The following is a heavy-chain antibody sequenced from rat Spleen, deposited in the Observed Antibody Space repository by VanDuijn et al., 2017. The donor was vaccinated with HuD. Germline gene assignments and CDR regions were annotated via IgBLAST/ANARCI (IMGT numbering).Heavy chain of an antibody. V-gene: IGHV5-7*01. CDR3: ARTTYDYFDY. CDR2: ITYDVSTT. D-gene: IGHD2-1*01. CDR1: GFTFSDYY. J-gene: IGHJ2*01. Sequence: EVQLVESGGGLVQPGRSLKVSCAASGFTFSDYYMAWVRQAPTKGLEWVASITYDVSTTYYRDSVKGRFTVSRDNAKSTLYLQMDSLRSEDTAAYYCARTTYDYFDYWGQGVMVTVSS.